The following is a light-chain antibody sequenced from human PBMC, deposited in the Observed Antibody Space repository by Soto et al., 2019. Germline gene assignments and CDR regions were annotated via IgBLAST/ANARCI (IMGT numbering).Light chain of an antibody. V-gene: IGKV4-1*01. CDR1: QSVLYTSNNKNY. J-gene: IGKJ2*01. CDR2: WAS. Sequence: DIVMTQSPDSLAVSLGERATINCRSSQSVLYTSNNKNYLAWYQQKPGQPPKLLIYWASTRESGVPDRFSGSGSGTDFTLTISRLQAEDVAVYYCQQYYSTPYAFGHGTKLAIK. CDR3: QQYYSTPYA.